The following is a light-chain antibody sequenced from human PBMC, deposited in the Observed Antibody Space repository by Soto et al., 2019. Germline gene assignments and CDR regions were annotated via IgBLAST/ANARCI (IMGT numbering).Light chain of an antibody. J-gene: IGLJ2*01. V-gene: IGLV2-8*01. Sequence: QSALTQPPSASGSPGQSVTISCTGTSSDVGGYNYVSWYQQHPGKAPKLMIYEVSKRPSGVPDRFSGSKSGNTASLTVSGLQAEDEADYYCSSFAGSFYWVFGGGTRSPS. CDR1: SSDVGGYNY. CDR2: EVS. CDR3: SSFAGSFYWV.